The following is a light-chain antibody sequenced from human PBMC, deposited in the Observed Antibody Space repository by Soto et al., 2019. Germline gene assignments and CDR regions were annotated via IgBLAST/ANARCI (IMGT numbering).Light chain of an antibody. CDR1: STDVGSHYL. CDR2: EAL. Sequence: QSALTQPASVSGSPGPSITISCTGTSTDVGSHYLVSWYQQHPGKVPKLIISEALKRPSGVSNRFSGSKSGNTASLTISGLLAEDEADYYCCSYAGRSPVVFGGGTKLTVL. V-gene: IGLV2-23*01. J-gene: IGLJ3*02. CDR3: CSYAGRSPVV.